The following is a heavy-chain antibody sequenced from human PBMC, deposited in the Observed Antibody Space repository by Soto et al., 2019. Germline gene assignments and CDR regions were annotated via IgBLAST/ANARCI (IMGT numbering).Heavy chain of an antibody. CDR3: AREGGLVGYTSSFDY. CDR2: ISSSSSYI. CDR1: GFTFSDCS. J-gene: IGHJ4*02. D-gene: IGHD1-26*01. Sequence: GGSLRLSCAASGFTFSDCSMDWVRQAPGKGLEWVSSISSSSSYIYYADSVKGRFTMSRDNAKNSLFLQMNSLSVEDTAVYYCAREGGLVGYTSSFDYWGRGTLVTVSS. V-gene: IGHV3-21*01.